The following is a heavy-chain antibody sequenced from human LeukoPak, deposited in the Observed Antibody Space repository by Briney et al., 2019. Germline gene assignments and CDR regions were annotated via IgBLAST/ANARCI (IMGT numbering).Heavy chain of an antibody. CDR1: GFTFSSYA. CDR2: ISESGGKT. J-gene: IGHJ4*02. CDR3: TKAWAADY. Sequence: GGSLRLSCAASGFTFSSYAMSWVRQAPGKGLEWVSAISESGGKTCYADSVKGRFTISRDNSKNIVYLQMNGLRVEDTALYYCTKAWAADYWGQGTLVTVSS. D-gene: IGHD1-26*01. V-gene: IGHV3-23*01.